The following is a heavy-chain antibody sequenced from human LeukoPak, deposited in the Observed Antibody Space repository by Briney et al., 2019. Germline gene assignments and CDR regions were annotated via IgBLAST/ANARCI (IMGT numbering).Heavy chain of an antibody. CDR3: ARGQYYGDITFPLHY. CDR1: GYTFMNYY. J-gene: IGHJ4*02. D-gene: IGHD4-17*01. V-gene: IGHV1-2*02. Sequence: ASVKVSCKASGYTFMNYYIHWVRQAPGQGLEWMGWINPKSGATQYGQKFQGRVTVTKDTSISTASMELSRLTSDDTAVYFCARGQYYGDITFPLHYWGQGTLVTVSS. CDR2: INPKSGAT.